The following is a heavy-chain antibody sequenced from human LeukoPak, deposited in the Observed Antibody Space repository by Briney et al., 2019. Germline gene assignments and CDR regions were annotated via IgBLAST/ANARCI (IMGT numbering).Heavy chain of an antibody. D-gene: IGHD3-22*01. CDR1: GFTFSSYE. V-gene: IGHV3-48*03. J-gene: IGHJ4*02. Sequence: GGSLRLSCVASGFTFSSYEMNWVRQAPGKGLEWVSYISSSGSTIYYADSVKGRFTISRDNAKNSLYLQMNSLRAEDTAVYYCARFNYYDSSGHGYWGQGTLVTVSS. CDR2: ISSSGSTI. CDR3: ARFNYYDSSGHGY.